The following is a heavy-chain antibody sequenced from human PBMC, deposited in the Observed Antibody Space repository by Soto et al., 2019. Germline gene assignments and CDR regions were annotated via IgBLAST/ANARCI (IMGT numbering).Heavy chain of an antibody. D-gene: IGHD6-19*01. V-gene: IGHV4-39*01. CDR2: IYYSGST. J-gene: IGHJ4*02. CDR3: ARHFDSGWYFCYFDY. Sequence: TSETLSLTCTVSGGSISSSSYYWGWVRQPPGKGLEWIGSIYYSGSTYYNPSLNGRVTISVDTSKNQFSLKLSSVTAADTAVYYCARHFDSGWYFCYFDYWGQGTLVTVSS. CDR1: GGSISSSSYY.